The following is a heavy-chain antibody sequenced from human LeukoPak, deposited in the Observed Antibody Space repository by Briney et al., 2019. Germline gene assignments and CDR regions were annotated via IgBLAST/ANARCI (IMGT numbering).Heavy chain of an antibody. CDR3: ARVRRLYDYVWGSYLGDAFDI. D-gene: IGHD3-16*01. CDR2: IYYSGST. J-gene: IGHJ3*02. V-gene: IGHV4-30-4*01. Sequence: NPSETLSLTCTVSGGSVSSGDYYWSWIRHPPGKGLEWIGYIYYSGSTYYNPSLKSRVTISVDTSKNQFSLKLSSVTAADTAVYYCARVRRLYDYVWGSYLGDAFDIWGQGTMVTVSS. CDR1: GGSVSSGDYY.